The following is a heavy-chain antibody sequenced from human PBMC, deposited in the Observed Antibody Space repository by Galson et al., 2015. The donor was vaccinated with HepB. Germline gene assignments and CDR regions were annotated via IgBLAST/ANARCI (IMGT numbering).Heavy chain of an antibody. Sequence: PALVKPTQTLTLTCTFSGFSLSTSGMCVSWIRQPPGKALEWLALIDWDDDKYYSTSLKTRLTISKDTSKNQVVLTMTNMDPVDTATYYCARTFSGSYFDYFDYWGQGTLVTVSS. J-gene: IGHJ4*02. CDR2: IDWDDDK. D-gene: IGHD1-26*01. CDR1: GFSLSTSGMC. V-gene: IGHV2-70*01. CDR3: ARTFSGSYFDYFDY.